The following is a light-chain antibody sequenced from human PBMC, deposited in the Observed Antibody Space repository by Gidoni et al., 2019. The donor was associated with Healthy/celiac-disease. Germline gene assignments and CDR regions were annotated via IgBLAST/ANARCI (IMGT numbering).Light chain of an antibody. CDR1: QSISSY. CDR2: AAS. CDR3: QQSYSTLFT. J-gene: IGKJ5*01. V-gene: IGKV1-39*01. Sequence: DIQMTQSPSSRSASVGDRVTITCRASQSISSYLNWYQQKPGKAPKLLIYAASSLQSGVPSRFSGSGSGTDFTLTISSLQPEDFATYYCQQSYSTLFTFGQXTRLEIK.